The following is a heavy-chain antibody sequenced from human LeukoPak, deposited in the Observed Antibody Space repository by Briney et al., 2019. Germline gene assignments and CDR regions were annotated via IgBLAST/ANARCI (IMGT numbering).Heavy chain of an antibody. CDR1: GYTFTGFY. CDR2: INPDTGGA. Sequence: ASVKVSCKASGYTFTGFYMHWVRQAPGQGFEWMGWINPDTGGAAYAESFQGRVTMTRDTSISTASMELSRLTSDDTAVYFCARGTEGWLQSNPLYDFDYWGQGTLVTVSS. J-gene: IGHJ4*02. V-gene: IGHV1-2*02. CDR3: ARGTEGWLQSNPLYDFDY. D-gene: IGHD5-24*01.